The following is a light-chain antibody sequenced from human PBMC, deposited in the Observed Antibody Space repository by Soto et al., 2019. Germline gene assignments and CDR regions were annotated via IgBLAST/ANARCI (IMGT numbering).Light chain of an antibody. CDR1: QSISSW. Sequence: DIQMTQSPSTLSASVGDRVTITCRASQSISSWLAWYQQQPGKAHKLLIYDASSLESGVPSRFSGSGSGTDFTFTISSLQPEDFATYYCQQSYNTPITFGQGTRLE. CDR3: QQSYNTPIT. CDR2: DAS. J-gene: IGKJ5*01. V-gene: IGKV1-5*01.